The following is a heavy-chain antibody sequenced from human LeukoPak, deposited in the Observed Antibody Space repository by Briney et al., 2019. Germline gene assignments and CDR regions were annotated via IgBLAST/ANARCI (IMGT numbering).Heavy chain of an antibody. CDR1: GYSFTSYW. V-gene: IGHV5-51*01. D-gene: IGHD2-2*01. CDR2: IYPGDSDT. J-gene: IGHJ6*03. CDR3: ARQTRYQLRTRYYYYYMDV. Sequence: GESLKISCKGSGYSFTSYWIGWVRQMPGKGLEWMGIIYPGDSDTRYSPSFQGQVTISADKSISTAYLQWSSLKASDTAMYYCARQTRYQLRTRYYYYYMDVWGKGTTVTVSS.